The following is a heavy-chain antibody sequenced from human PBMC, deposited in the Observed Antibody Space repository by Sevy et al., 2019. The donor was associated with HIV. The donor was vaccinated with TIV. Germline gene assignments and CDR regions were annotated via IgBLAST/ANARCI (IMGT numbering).Heavy chain of an antibody. CDR2: ISSSSTI. CDR3: ARDGSYCSGGSCYYDFDY. D-gene: IGHD2-15*01. V-gene: IGHV3-48*02. Sequence: GGSPRLSCAASGFTFSSYSMNWVRQAPGKGLEWVSYISSSSTIYYADSVKGRFTISRDNAKNSLYLQMNSLRDEDTAVYYCARDGSYCSGGSCYYDFDYWGQGTLVTVSS. J-gene: IGHJ4*02. CDR1: GFTFSSYS.